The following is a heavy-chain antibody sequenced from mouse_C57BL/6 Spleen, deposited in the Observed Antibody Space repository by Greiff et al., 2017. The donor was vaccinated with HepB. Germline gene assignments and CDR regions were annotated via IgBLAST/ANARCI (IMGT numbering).Heavy chain of an antibody. CDR1: GYTFTDYY. J-gene: IGHJ2*01. Sequence: EVQLQQSGPVLVKPGASVKMSCKASGYTFTDYYMNWVKQSHGKSLEWIGVINPYNGGTSYNQKFKGKATLTVDKSSSTAYMELNSLTSEDSAVYYCARRPGTEGFDYWGQGTTLTVSS. V-gene: IGHV1-19*01. D-gene: IGHD4-1*01. CDR3: ARRPGTEGFDY. CDR2: INPYNGGT.